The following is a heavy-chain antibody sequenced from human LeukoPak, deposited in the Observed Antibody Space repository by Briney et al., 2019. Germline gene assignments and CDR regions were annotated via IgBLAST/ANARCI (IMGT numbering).Heavy chain of an antibody. V-gene: IGHV3-33*01. D-gene: IGHD2-15*01. J-gene: IGHJ6*02. Sequence: GGSLRLSCAASGFTFSTYGMHWVRQAPGKGLEWVAGIWYDGSNKYYEDSVKGRITISRDKSKNTLYLQMNSLRVEDTTVYYYAREIGGYCSGGTCYSPYNYGMDVWGQGPTVTVS. CDR2: IWYDGSNK. CDR1: GFTFSTYG. CDR3: AREIGGYCSGGTCYSPYNYGMDV.